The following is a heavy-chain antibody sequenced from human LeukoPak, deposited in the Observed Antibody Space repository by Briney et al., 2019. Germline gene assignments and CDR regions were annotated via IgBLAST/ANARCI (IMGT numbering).Heavy chain of an antibody. Sequence: SQTLSLTCTVSGVSISSGDYYWSWIRQPPGKGLEWSGYIYYSGSTYYNLSLKSRVTISVDTSKNQFSLKLSSVTAADTAVYYCARVREDDYGDHNDYWGQGTLVTVSS. CDR2: IYYSGST. J-gene: IGHJ4*02. CDR1: GVSISSGDYY. V-gene: IGHV4-30-4*01. D-gene: IGHD4-17*01. CDR3: ARVREDDYGDHNDY.